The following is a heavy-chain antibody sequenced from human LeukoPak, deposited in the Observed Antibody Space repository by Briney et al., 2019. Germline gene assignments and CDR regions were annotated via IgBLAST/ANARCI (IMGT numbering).Heavy chain of an antibody. CDR1: GFIFSTYW. D-gene: IGHD3-9*01. J-gene: IGHJ3*02. CDR2: INSDGSST. V-gene: IGHV3-74*01. Sequence: GGSLRLSCAASGFIFSTYWMNWVRQAPGKGLVWVSRINSDGSSTSYADFVKGRFTISRDNAKNTLYLQMNSLRAEDTAVYYCAEFDPINAFDIWGQGTMVTVSS. CDR3: AEFDPINAFDI.